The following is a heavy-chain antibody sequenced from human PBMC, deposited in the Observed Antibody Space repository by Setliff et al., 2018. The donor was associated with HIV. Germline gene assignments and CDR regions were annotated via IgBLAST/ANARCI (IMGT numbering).Heavy chain of an antibody. CDR2: ISGGSGYE. V-gene: IGHV3-21*06. CDR3: ARWPREVAEMGGAFDS. Sequence: GGSLRLSCAASGFTFSGYNLNWVRQAPGKGLEWVSSISGGSGYEYYADSVKGRFTISRDSAKNSLYLQTSSLRAEDTAVYYCARWPREVAEMGGAFDSWGQGTMVTVSS. D-gene: IGHD3-16*01. J-gene: IGHJ3*02. CDR1: GFTFSGYN.